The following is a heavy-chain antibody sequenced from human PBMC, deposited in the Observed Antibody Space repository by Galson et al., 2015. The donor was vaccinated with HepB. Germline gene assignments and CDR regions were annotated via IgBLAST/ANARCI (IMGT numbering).Heavy chain of an antibody. D-gene: IGHD3-10*01. CDR1: GFTFSHYA. CDR3: AKHSGSGNPFYYAMDV. Sequence: SLRLSCAALGFTFSHYAMSWVRQAPGKGLEWVSVIRGSGDVTFYAGSVRGRFTISRDSSRNTLSLQLNSLGAEDTAVYYCAKHSGSGNPFYYAMDVWGQGTTVTVSS. J-gene: IGHJ6*02. CDR2: IRGSGDVT. V-gene: IGHV3-23*01.